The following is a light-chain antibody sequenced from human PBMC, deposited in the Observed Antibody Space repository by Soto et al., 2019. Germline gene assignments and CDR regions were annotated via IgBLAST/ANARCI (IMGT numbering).Light chain of an antibody. Sequence: EIVLTQSPGTLSLSPGERATLSCRASQSVSSSYLAWYQQKPGQAPRLLIYGASSRATGIPDRFSGSGFGTDFTLTISRLEPEDFAVYYCQQYGSSPPTFGTGTKVDIK. J-gene: IGKJ3*01. V-gene: IGKV3-20*01. CDR3: QQYGSSPPT. CDR2: GAS. CDR1: QSVSSSY.